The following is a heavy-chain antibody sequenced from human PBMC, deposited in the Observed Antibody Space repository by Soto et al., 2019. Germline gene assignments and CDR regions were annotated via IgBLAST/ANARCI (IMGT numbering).Heavy chain of an antibody. V-gene: IGHV4-59*08. CDR1: GDSISTNY. CDR3: ARQRFSSYDALDF. D-gene: IGHD3-16*01. J-gene: IGHJ3*01. CDR2: FSYSGST. Sequence: QVLLQESGPGLVKPSETLSLTCAVSGDSISTNYWCWIRQPPGKGLEWIGCFSYSGSTQYSPSLQSRDAMSKDTSKNQFSLRLSSVTAAVTAVYYCARQRFSSYDALDFWGQGTMVTVSS.